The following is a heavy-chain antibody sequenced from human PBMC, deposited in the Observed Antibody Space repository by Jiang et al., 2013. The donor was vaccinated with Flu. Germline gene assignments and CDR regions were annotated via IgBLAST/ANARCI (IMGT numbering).Heavy chain of an antibody. D-gene: IGHD2-2*01. J-gene: IGHJ5*02. V-gene: IGHV4-30-4*01. CDR3: AREVYCSSTSCYFGTDWFDP. Sequence: LEWIGYIYYSGSTYYNPSLKSRVTISVDTSKNQXSLKLSSVTAADTAVYYCAREVYCSSTSCYFGTDWFDPWGQGTPGHRLL. CDR2: IYYSGST.